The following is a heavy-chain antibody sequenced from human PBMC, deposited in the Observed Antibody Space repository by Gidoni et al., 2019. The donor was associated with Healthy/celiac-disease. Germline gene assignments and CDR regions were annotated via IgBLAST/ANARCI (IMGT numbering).Heavy chain of an antibody. Sequence: EVQLVESGGGLVKPGGSLRLSCAASGFTFSNAWMSWVRQAPGKGREWVGRIKSKTDGGTKDYAAHVKGRFTISRDDSKNTLYLQMNSLKTEDTAVYYCTTDRIFGDDAFDIWGQGTMVTVSS. CDR2: IKSKTDGGTK. CDR1: GFTFSNAW. J-gene: IGHJ3*02. V-gene: IGHV3-15*01. D-gene: IGHD3-3*01. CDR3: TTDRIFGDDAFDI.